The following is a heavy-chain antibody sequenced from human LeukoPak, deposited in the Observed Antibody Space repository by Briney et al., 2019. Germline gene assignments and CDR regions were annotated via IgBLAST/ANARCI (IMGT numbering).Heavy chain of an antibody. CDR1: GGSISNYY. J-gene: IGHJ4*02. Sequence: PSETLSLTCTVSGGSISNYYWNWIRQPPGKGLEWIGYIYYSGSTNYNPSLKSGVTISVDTSKKQFSLKLSSVTAADTAVYYCARSGRWGYYDSSGSFDYWGQGTLVTVSS. V-gene: IGHV4-59*01. CDR2: IYYSGST. CDR3: ARSGRWGYYDSSGSFDY. D-gene: IGHD3-22*01.